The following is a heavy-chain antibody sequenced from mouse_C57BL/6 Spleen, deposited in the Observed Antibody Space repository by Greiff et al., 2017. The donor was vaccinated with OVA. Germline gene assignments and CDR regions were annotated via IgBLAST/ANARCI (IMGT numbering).Heavy chain of an antibody. CDR1: GYTFTDYE. Sequence: QVQLQQSGAELVRPGASVTLSCKASGYTFTDYEMHWVKQTPVHGLEWIGAIDPETGGTAYNQKFKGKAILTADKSSSTAYMELRSLTSEDSAVYYCTRSGWDYFGCWGQGTTLTVAS. D-gene: IGHD3-1*01. J-gene: IGHJ2*01. CDR3: TRSGWDYFGC. CDR2: IDPETGGT. V-gene: IGHV1-15*01.